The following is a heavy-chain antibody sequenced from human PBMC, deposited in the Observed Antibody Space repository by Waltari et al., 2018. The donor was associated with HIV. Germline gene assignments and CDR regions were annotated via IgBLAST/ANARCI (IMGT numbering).Heavy chain of an antibody. CDR3: ARGVHDFYYGMDV. CDR1: GFTFSSYG. CDR2: IWYDGSKK. Sequence: QVQLVESGGGVVQPGRSLRLSCAGSGFTFSSYGMHWVRQAPGKGLEWVAVIWYDGSKKYYADSVKGRFTISRDNSKNTLYLQMNSLRDEDTAVYYCARGVHDFYYGMDVWGQGTSVTVSS. V-gene: IGHV3-33*01. J-gene: IGHJ6*02.